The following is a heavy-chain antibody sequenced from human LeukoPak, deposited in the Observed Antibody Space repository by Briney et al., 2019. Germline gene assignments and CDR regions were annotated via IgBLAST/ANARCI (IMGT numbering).Heavy chain of an antibody. D-gene: IGHD3-3*01. V-gene: IGHV3-30*18. J-gene: IGHJ4*02. Sequence: PGRSLRLSCAAPGFTFSSYGMHWVRQAPGKGLEWVAVISYDGSNKYYADSVEGRFTISRDNSKNTLYLQMNSLRAEDTAVYYCAKDTYYDFWSGLNPEYWGQGTLVTVSS. CDR2: ISYDGSNK. CDR1: GFTFSSYG. CDR3: AKDTYYDFWSGLNPEY.